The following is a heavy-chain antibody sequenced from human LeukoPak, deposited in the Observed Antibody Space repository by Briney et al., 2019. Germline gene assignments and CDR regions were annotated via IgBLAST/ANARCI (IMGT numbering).Heavy chain of an antibody. CDR3: TGRYCSDAGCYDY. CDR2: IKSKTDGGTT. Sequence: GGSLRLSCAGYGFTFSNAWMSWVRQAPGKGMEWVGRIKSKTDGGTTDYAAPVKGRFTISRDDSKDTLYLQMNSLKTEDTAVYYCTGRYCSDAGCYDYWGQGTLVTVSS. V-gene: IGHV3-15*01. CDR1: GFTFSNAW. J-gene: IGHJ4*02. D-gene: IGHD2-15*01.